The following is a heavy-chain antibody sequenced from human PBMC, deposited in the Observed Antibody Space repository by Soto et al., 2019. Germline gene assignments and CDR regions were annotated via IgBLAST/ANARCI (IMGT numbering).Heavy chain of an antibody. CDR1: GFTFDDYA. J-gene: IGHJ6*02. CDR2: ISWNSGTI. V-gene: IGHV3-9*01. D-gene: IGHD6-13*01. CDR3: AKDMRGGSSSSRYYYGLDV. Sequence: EVQLVESGGGLVQPGRSLRLSCAASGFTFDDYAMHWVRQAPGKGLEWVSGISWNSGTIVYADSVKGRFTISRDNAKNSLYLQRSSLGGEDTALYYCAKDMRGGSSSSRYYYGLDVWGQGTTVTVSS.